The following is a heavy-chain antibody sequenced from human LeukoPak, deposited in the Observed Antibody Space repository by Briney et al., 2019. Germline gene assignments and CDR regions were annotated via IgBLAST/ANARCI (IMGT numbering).Heavy chain of an antibody. Sequence: GGSLRLSCAASGFTFSSYAMSWVRQAPGKGLEWVANIKQDGSEKHYVDSVKGRFTISRDNAKNSLYLQMDSLRAEDTAIYHCARDANAGYSVNWFDPWGQGTLVTVSS. V-gene: IGHV3-7*03. CDR1: GFTFSSYA. J-gene: IGHJ5*01. CDR3: ARDANAGYSVNWFDP. D-gene: IGHD5/OR15-5a*01. CDR2: IKQDGSEK.